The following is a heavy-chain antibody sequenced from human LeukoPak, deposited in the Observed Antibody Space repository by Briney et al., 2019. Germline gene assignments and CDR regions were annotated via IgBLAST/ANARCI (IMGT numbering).Heavy chain of an antibody. J-gene: IGHJ4*02. V-gene: IGHV4-59*08. CDR1: GGSICTYY. D-gene: IGHD5-18*01. Sequence: PSETLSLTCTVSGGSICTYYWSWLRQPPGKGLEWMGYVYYSGSSSYNPSLKSRVIISVDTSKNECSLNVSSVTAAETAVYYCARHYGYSYGPDYWGQGTLVTVSS. CDR3: ARHYGYSYGPDY. CDR2: VYYSGSS.